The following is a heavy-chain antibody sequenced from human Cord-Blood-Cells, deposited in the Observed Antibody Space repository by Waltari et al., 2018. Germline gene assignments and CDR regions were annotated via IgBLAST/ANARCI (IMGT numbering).Heavy chain of an antibody. J-gene: IGHJ2*01. V-gene: IGHV1-2*06. Sequence: QVQLVHSGAEVKKPGASVTVSCKASGYTFTGYYMHCVRQAPGQGLEWMGRINQNRGGTNYAQKFQGRVTMTRDTSISTAYMELSSLTFDETAVDYCAREDFALWGRGTLVTVSS. CDR3: AREDFAL. CDR2: INQNRGGT. CDR1: GYTFTGYY.